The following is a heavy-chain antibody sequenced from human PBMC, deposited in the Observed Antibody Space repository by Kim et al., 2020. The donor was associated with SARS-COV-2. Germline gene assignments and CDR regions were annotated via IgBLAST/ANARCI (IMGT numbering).Heavy chain of an antibody. J-gene: IGHJ4*02. Sequence: GESLKISCKGSGFSCTTYLIGRVRQMPGKGLEGGGIIYSGYSDTKYRPCFQGQVTMSANKSNSTAYLQGSSLKAADTAMYYCARQPYSLFYYDSSAYYHYFDYWGQGTLVTVSS. D-gene: IGHD3-22*01. CDR2: IYSGYSDT. V-gene: IGHV5-51*01. CDR3: ARQPYSLFYYDSSAYYHYFDY. CDR1: GFSCTTYL.